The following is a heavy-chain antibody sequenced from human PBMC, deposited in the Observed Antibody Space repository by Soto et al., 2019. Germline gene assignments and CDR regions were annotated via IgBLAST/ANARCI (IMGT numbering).Heavy chain of an antibody. CDR2: IYYSGST. CDR1: GGSISSGGYY. Sequence: KTSETLSLTCTVSGGSISSGGYYWSWIRQHPGKGLEWIGYIYYSGSTYYNPSLKSRVTISVDTSKNQFSLKLSSVTAADTAVYYCARGWAYDFWSGYNWFDPWGQGTLVTVSS. D-gene: IGHD3-3*01. V-gene: IGHV4-31*03. J-gene: IGHJ5*02. CDR3: ARGWAYDFWSGYNWFDP.